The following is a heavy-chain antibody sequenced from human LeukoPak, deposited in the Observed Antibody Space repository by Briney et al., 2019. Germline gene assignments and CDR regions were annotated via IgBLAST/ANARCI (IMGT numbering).Heavy chain of an antibody. J-gene: IGHJ6*02. CDR1: GLSLSNYP. CDR2: ITYDGAFDGGKT. Sequence: GGSLRLSCEAPGLSLSNYPMHWVRQAPGKGLEWITLITYDGAFDGGKTYYADSVKGRFTISRDNAKNSLYLQMNSLRAEDTAVYYCARDRGSGSYTRIYYGMDVWGQGTTVTVSS. D-gene: IGHD3-10*01. V-gene: IGHV3-30*07. CDR3: ARDRGSGSYTRIYYGMDV.